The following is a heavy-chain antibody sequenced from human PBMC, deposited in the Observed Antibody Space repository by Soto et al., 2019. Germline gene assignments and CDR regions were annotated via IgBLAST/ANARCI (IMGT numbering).Heavy chain of an antibody. CDR3: ARHIDYGDYGSDAFDI. CDR2: ISGSGGST. V-gene: IGHV3-23*01. Sequence: EVQLLESGGGLVQPGGSLRLSCAASGFTFSSYAMSWVRQAPGKGLEWVSAISGSGGSTYYADSVKGRFTISRDNSKNTLYLQMNSLRAEDTAVYYCARHIDYGDYGSDAFDIWGQGTMVTVSS. D-gene: IGHD4-17*01. CDR1: GFTFSSYA. J-gene: IGHJ3*02.